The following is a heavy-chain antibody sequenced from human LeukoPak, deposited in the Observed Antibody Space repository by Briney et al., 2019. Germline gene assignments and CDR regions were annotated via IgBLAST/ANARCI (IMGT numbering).Heavy chain of an antibody. V-gene: IGHV1-2*02. CDR1: GYTFTGYY. CDR3: AREGLLEYSSSSNDY. CDR2: INPNSGGT. Sequence: GASVKVSCKASGYTFTGYYKHWVRQAPGQGLEWMGWINPNSGGTNYAQKFQGRVTMTRDTSISTAYMELSRLRSDDTAVYYCAREGLLEYSSSSNDYWGQGTLVTVSS. D-gene: IGHD6-6*01. J-gene: IGHJ4*02.